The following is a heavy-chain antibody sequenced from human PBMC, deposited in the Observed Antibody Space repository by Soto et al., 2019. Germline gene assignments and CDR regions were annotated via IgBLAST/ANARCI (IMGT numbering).Heavy chain of an antibody. Sequence: PSETLSLTCTVSGGSISSYYWSWTRQSPGKGLEWIGYIYYSGSTNYNPSLKSRVTISVDRNKNQFSLKLNTQTAADTAVYYCAPRGGDDTSCFPHYYFDYWGQRILVTVSS. CDR3: APRGGDDTSCFPHYYFDY. CDR1: GGSISSYY. CDR2: IYYSGST. V-gene: IGHV4-59*01. D-gene: IGHD3-22*01. J-gene: IGHJ4*02.